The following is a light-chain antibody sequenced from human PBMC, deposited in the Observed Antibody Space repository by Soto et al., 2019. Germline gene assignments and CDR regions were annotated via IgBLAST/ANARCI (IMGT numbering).Light chain of an antibody. Sequence: EIVMTQSPGTLSVSPGERVTLSCRASQSVSSKLAWYQQKPGQVPRLLIYGASTGATGIPARFSGSGSGTEFTLTISSLQSEDFAVYYCQQYNNWPLTFGGGTKVEIK. J-gene: IGKJ4*01. CDR1: QSVSSK. CDR2: GAS. CDR3: QQYNNWPLT. V-gene: IGKV3-15*01.